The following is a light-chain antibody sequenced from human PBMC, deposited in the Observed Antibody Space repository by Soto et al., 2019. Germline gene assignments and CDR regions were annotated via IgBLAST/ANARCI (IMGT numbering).Light chain of an antibody. CDR3: HQYGHSPLPVSSPPP. CDR1: QTVTGNY. V-gene: IGKV3-20*01. CDR2: GAS. J-gene: IGKJ4*01. Sequence: ENVVTQSPGALSLSPGERATLSCRASQTVTGNYLAWYQQKPGQAPRLLVYGASSRATGIPERFSGRGSATDFPLIIPRLEPKDSAVYYCHQYGHSPLPVSSPPPLDGGNNVEIQ.